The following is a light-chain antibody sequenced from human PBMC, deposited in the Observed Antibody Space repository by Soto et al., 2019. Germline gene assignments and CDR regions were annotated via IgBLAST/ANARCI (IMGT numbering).Light chain of an antibody. CDR1: ISDVGGHNY. CDR2: EVS. Sequence: QSALTQPASVSGSPGQSITISCTGTISDVGGHNYVSWYQQHPGKAPKLMIYEVSYRPSGVSSRFSGSKSGNTASLTISGLQAEDEAACYCSSRTSSSTHYVFGTGTKV. J-gene: IGLJ1*01. V-gene: IGLV2-14*01. CDR3: SSRTSSSTHYV.